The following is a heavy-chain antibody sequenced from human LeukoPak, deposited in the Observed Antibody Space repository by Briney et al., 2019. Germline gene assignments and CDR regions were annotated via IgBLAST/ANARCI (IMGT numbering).Heavy chain of an antibody. CDR3: ARVLRDYYFDY. J-gene: IGHJ4*02. CDR2: ITMSSTYI. D-gene: IGHD3-9*01. CDR1: GFSFSTYN. V-gene: IGHV3-21*01. Sequence: GGSLRLSCAASGFSFSTYNMDWVRQAPGKGLEWVSSITMSSTYIYHADSVKGRFTISRDNAKNSLFLQMNSLRAEDTAMYYCARVLRDYYFDYWGQGTLVTVSS.